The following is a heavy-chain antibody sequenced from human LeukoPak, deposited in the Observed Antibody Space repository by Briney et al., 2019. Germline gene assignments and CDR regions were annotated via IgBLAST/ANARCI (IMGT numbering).Heavy chain of an antibody. CDR2: IKQDGSEK. J-gene: IGHJ4*02. V-gene: IGHV3-7*01. Sequence: PGGSLRLSCAASGFTFSSYWMSWVRQAPGKGREWVANIKQDGSEKYYVDSVKGRFTISRDNAKNSLYLQMNSLRAEDTAVYYCARQDDSSGYYRQPLDYWGQGTLVTVSS. D-gene: IGHD3-22*01. CDR1: GFTFSSYW. CDR3: ARQDDSSGYYRQPLDY.